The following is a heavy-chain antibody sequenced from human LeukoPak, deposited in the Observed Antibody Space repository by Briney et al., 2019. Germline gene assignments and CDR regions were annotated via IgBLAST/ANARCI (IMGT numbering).Heavy chain of an antibody. CDR1: GYTFTGYY. CDR3: ARESAGGTTSPFDY. CDR2: INPNSGGT. D-gene: IGHD1-7*01. Sequence: ASVKVSCKASGYTFTGYYMHWVRQAPGQGLEWMGWINPNSGGTNYAQKFQGRVTMTRDTSISTAYMELSRLRSDDTAVYYCARESAGGTTSPFDYWGQGTLVTVSS. J-gene: IGHJ4*02. V-gene: IGHV1-2*02.